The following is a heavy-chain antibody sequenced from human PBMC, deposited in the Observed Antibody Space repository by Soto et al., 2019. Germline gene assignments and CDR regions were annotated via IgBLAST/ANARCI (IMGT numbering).Heavy chain of an antibody. D-gene: IGHD2-15*01. CDR1: GGSISSSSYY. V-gene: IGHV4-39*01. Sequence: PSETLSLTCTVSGGSISSSSYYWGWIRQPPGKGLEWIGSIYYSGSTYYNPSLKSRVTISVDTSKNQFSLKLSSVTAADTAVYYCAGGCSGGSCYRDGWFDPWGQGTLVTVSS. J-gene: IGHJ5*02. CDR3: AGGCSGGSCYRDGWFDP. CDR2: IYYSGST.